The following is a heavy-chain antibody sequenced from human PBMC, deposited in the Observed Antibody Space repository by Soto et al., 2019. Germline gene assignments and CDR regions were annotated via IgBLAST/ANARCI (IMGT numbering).Heavy chain of an antibody. CDR1: GYTFTSYY. D-gene: IGHD3-10*01. CDR3: ARAPTRGSGSYSTRAHNWFDP. Sequence: ASVKVSCKASGYTFTSYYMHWVRQAPGQGLEWMGIINPSGGSTSYAQKFQGRVTMTRDTSTSTVYMELSSLRSEDTAVYYCARAPTRGSGSYSTRAHNWFDPWGQGTLVTVSS. J-gene: IGHJ5*02. V-gene: IGHV1-46*03. CDR2: INPSGGST.